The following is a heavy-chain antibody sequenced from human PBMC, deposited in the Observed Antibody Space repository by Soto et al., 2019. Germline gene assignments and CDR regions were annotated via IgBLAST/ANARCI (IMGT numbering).Heavy chain of an antibody. D-gene: IGHD3-16*01. CDR3: ARDRVAGIWGDAFDI. J-gene: IGHJ3*02. V-gene: IGHV1-18*04. CDR2: INPYNANT. CDR1: GYTFTNHG. Sequence: ASVKVSCKTSGYTFTNHGINWVRQAPGQGLEWMGWINPYNANTNYAQKLQGRVTMTTDTSTSTACMDLRGLTSDDTAVYYCARDRVAGIWGDAFDIWGQGTMVTVSS.